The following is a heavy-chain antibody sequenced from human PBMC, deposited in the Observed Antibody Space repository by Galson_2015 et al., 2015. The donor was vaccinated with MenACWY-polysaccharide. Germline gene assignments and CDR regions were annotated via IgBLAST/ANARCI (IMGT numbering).Heavy chain of an antibody. CDR3: ARERWVRGVFFDQ. V-gene: IGHV3-7*01. J-gene: IGHJ4*02. Sequence: SLRLSCAASGFTFSNLWMSWVRQAPGKELEWVASIKQDGSEKYLVDYVKGRFTISRDQAENSLFLQMNSLRAEDTSVYYCARERWVRGVFFDQWGQGTLVAVSS. CDR2: IKQDGSEK. D-gene: IGHD3-10*01. CDR1: GFTFSNLW.